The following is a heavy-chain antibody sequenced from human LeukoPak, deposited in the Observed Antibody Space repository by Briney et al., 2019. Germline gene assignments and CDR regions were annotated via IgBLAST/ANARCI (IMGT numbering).Heavy chain of an antibody. CDR2: ISTSSTYI. Sequence: PGGTLRLSCAASGFTFSSYSMNWVRQAPGKGLEWVSSISTSSTYIYYADSVRGRFTISRDNAKNSLYLQMNSLRAEDTALYYCARDHNYDFWSGFRSSSTIYYMDVWGKGTTVTVSS. D-gene: IGHD3-3*01. CDR1: GFTFSSYS. CDR3: ARDHNYDFWSGFRSSSTIYYMDV. J-gene: IGHJ6*03. V-gene: IGHV3-21*01.